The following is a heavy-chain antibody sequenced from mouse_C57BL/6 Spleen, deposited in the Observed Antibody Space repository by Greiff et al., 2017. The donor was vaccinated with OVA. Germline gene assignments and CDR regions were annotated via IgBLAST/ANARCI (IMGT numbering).Heavy chain of an antibody. CDR1: GYTFTSYW. Sequence: QVQLQQPGAELVMPGASVKLSCKASGYTFTSYWMHWVKQRPGQGLEWIGDIYPGSGSTNYNEKFKSKATLTVDTSSSTAYMQLSSLTSEDSAVYYCARGKAYGNYDFDYWGQGTTLTVSS. J-gene: IGHJ2*01. CDR2: IYPGSGST. V-gene: IGHV1-55*01. CDR3: ARGKAYGNYDFDY. D-gene: IGHD2-1*01.